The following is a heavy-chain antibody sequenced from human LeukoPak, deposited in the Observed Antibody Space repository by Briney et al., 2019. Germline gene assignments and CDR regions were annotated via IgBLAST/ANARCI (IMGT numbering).Heavy chain of an antibody. CDR3: AKQLGYCSDGSCYFPY. CDR2: IRSKAHGGTT. D-gene: IGHD2-15*01. V-gene: IGHV3-49*03. Sequence: PGGSLRLSCTASGFIFGHYAMSWFRQAPGKGLEWVGFIRSKAHGGTTEYAASVKGRFTISRDDSKSIAYLQMNSLRAEDTAVYYCAKQLGYCSDGSCYFPYWGQGTLVTVSS. CDR1: GFIFGHYA. J-gene: IGHJ4*02.